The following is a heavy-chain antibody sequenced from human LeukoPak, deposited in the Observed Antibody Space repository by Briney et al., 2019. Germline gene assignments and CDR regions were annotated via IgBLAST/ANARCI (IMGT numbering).Heavy chain of an antibody. Sequence: GGSLRLSCAASGFTFSSYWMHWVRQAPGKGLVWVSRINSDGSSTTYADSVKGRFTISRDNAKNTLYVQMNSLRAEDTAVYYCAKGAAREHWNDVRFDYWGQGTLVTVSS. V-gene: IGHV3-74*01. CDR2: INSDGSST. CDR3: AKGAAREHWNDVRFDY. D-gene: IGHD1-1*01. J-gene: IGHJ4*02. CDR1: GFTFSSYW.